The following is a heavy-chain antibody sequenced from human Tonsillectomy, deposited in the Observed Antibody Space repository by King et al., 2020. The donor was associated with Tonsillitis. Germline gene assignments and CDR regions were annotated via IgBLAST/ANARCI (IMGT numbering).Heavy chain of an antibody. CDR1: GFTFRNFW. CDR3: ARDTLGWGDY. CDR2: IKPDGSEQ. Sequence: VQLVESGGGLVQPGGSLRLSCAASGFTFRNFWMSWVRQAPGKGLEWVANIKPDGSEQYYVDSVKGRFTISRDNADNSLYLQMDSLRAEETAVYYCARDTLGWGDYWGQGTLVTVSS. V-gene: IGHV3-7*01. J-gene: IGHJ4*02. D-gene: IGHD3-16*01.